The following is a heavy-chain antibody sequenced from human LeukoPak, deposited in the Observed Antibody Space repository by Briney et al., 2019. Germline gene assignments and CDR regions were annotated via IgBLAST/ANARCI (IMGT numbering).Heavy chain of an antibody. V-gene: IGHV3-72*01. CDR2: ARNRGNGYTT. CDR3: ARIMRVDYGTYYFDY. Sequence: GGSLRLSCATSGFTFSDHYIDWVRQAPGKGLEWVGRARNRGNGYTTQYAASVKGRFTFSRDDSENTVYLQMNSLKTEDTAVYFCARIMRVDYGTYYFDYWGQGTLVTVSS. J-gene: IGHJ4*02. D-gene: IGHD4/OR15-4a*01. CDR1: GFTFSDHY.